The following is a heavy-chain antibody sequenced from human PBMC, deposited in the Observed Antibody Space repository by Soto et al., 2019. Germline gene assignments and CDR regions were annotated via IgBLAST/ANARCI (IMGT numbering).Heavy chain of an antibody. CDR1: GFTFSSYA. J-gene: IGHJ4*02. CDR2: ISGSGGST. V-gene: IGHV3-23*01. CDR3: AKEGFSSSWLDY. Sequence: HPGGSLRLSCAASGFTFSSYAMSWVRQAPGKGLEWVSAISGSGGSTYYADSVKGRFTISRDNSKNALYLQMNSLRAEDTAVYYCAKEGFSSSWLDYWGQGTLVTVSS. D-gene: IGHD6-13*01.